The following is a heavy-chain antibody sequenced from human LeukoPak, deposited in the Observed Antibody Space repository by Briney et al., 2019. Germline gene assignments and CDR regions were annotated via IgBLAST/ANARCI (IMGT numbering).Heavy chain of an antibody. CDR1: GGSISSRSYY. V-gene: IGHV4-39*01. J-gene: IGHJ3*02. Sequence: SETLSLTCTVSGGSISSRSYYWGWIRQPPGKGLEWIGSIYYSGSTYYNPSLKSRVTISVDTSKNQFSLKLSSVTAADTAVYYCARRPPAPSYDILTGYQGAFDIWGQGTMVTVSS. D-gene: IGHD3-9*01. CDR3: ARRPPAPSYDILTGYQGAFDI. CDR2: IYYSGST.